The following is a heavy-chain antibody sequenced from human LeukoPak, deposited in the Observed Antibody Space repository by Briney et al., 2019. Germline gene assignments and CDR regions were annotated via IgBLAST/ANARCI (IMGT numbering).Heavy chain of an antibody. CDR2: IYQSGTT. J-gene: IGHJ3*02. D-gene: IGHD3-3*01. Sequence: SETLSLTCTVSGGSISSGGDYWSWIRQPPGKAPEWIGYIYQSGTTYYNPSLKSRVTISVDRSKNQFSLKMSSVTAADTAVYYCARQLGFWSGYGAFDIWGQGTMVTVSS. CDR3: ARQLGFWSGYGAFDI. V-gene: IGHV4-30-2*01. CDR1: GGSISSGGDY.